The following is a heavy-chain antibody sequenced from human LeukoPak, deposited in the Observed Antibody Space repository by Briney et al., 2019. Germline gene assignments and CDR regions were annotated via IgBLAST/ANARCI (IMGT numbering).Heavy chain of an antibody. CDR3: ARMPGSTVTTGVDY. CDR1: GFSFSNDW. CDR2: INWNGGST. V-gene: IGHV3-20*04. D-gene: IGHD4-17*01. Sequence: RPGGSLRLSCTASGFSFSNDWVSWVRHAPGKGLEWVSGINWNGGSTGYADSVKGRFTISRDNAKNSLYLQMNSLRAEDTALYYCARMPGSTVTTGVDYWGQGTLVTVSS. J-gene: IGHJ4*02.